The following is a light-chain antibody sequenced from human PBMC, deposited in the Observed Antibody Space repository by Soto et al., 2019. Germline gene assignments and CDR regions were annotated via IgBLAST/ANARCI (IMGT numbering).Light chain of an antibody. Sequence: EIVLTQSPATLSLSPGERATLSCRASQSVSSYLAWYQQKPGQAPRLLIYAASNRATGIPARFSGSGSGTDFTLTISSLEPEEFAVYYCQQRSNWPPWTFGQGTKVEIK. CDR2: AAS. CDR3: QQRSNWPPWT. J-gene: IGKJ1*01. V-gene: IGKV3-11*01. CDR1: QSVSSY.